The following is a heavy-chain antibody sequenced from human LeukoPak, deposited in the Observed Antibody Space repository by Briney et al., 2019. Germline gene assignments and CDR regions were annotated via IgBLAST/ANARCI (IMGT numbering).Heavy chain of an antibody. CDR1: GFTFSSCA. Sequence: GGSLRLSCAASGFTFSSCAMGWVRQAPGKGLEWVSAISGGGGNTYYADSVKGRFTISRDNSKNTLYLQMNSLRAEDTAVYYCAKDPNFYSSSWYSGYWGQGTLVTVSS. CDR3: AKDPNFYSSSWYSGY. D-gene: IGHD6-13*01. V-gene: IGHV3-23*01. J-gene: IGHJ4*02. CDR2: ISGGGGNT.